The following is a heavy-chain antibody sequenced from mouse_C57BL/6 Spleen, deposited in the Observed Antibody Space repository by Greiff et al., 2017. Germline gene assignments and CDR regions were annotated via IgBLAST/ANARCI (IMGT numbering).Heavy chain of an antibody. J-gene: IGHJ4*01. CDR2: IDPSDIYT. V-gene: IGHV1-69*01. CDR1: GYTFTSYW. CDR3: ARFYDGYYYAMDY. Sequence: QVQLQQPGAELVMPGASVKLSCKASGYTFTSYWMHWVKQRPGQGLEWIGEIDPSDIYTNYNQKFKGKSTLTVDKSSSTAYMQLSSLTSEDSAVYYCARFYDGYYYAMDYWGQGTSVTVSS. D-gene: IGHD2-3*01.